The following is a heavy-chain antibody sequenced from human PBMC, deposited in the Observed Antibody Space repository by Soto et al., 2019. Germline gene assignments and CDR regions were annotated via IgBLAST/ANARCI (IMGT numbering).Heavy chain of an antibody. V-gene: IGHV3-23*01. CDR1: GFTFSSYG. CDR2: ISGSGGST. J-gene: IGHJ4*02. CDR3: AKSLSVGATTPFDY. D-gene: IGHD1-26*01. Sequence: GGSLRLSCAASGFTFSSYGMSWVRQAPGKGLEWVSAISGSGGSTYYADSVKGRFTISRDNSKNTLYLQMNSLRAEDTALYYCAKSLSVGATTPFDYWGQGTLVTVSS.